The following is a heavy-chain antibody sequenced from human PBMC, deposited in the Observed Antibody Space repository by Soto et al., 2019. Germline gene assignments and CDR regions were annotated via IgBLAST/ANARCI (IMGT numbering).Heavy chain of an antibody. CDR1: GGSISSYY. V-gene: IGHV4-59*01. Sequence: SETLSLTCTVSGGSISSYYWSWIRQPPWKGLEWIGYIYYSGSTNYNPSLKSRVTISVDTSKNQFSLKLSSVTAADTAVYYCARFYYDSSGYLARFDPWGQGTLVTVSS. D-gene: IGHD3-22*01. CDR2: IYYSGST. J-gene: IGHJ5*02. CDR3: ARFYYDSSGYLARFDP.